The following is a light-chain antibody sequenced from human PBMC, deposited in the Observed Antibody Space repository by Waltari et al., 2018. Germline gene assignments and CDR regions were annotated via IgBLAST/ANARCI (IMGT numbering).Light chain of an antibody. CDR1: RSNIGGNT. V-gene: IGLV1-44*01. J-gene: IGLJ3*02. CDR3: SAWDDSLHGWV. CDR2: GNH. Sequence: QPLLTQPPSASGTPGQRVTLACSGSRSNIGGNTVSWYKQLPGAAPKLLIYGNHQRHSGVPDRFSGSKSGTSASLAISGLQNEDEADYYCSAWDDSLHGWVFGGGTGLTVL.